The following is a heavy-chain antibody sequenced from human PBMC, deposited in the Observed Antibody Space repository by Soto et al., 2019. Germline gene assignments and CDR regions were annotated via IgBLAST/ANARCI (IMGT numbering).Heavy chain of an antibody. Sequence: ASVKVSCKASGYTFTSYDINWVRQATGQGLEWMGWMNPNSGNTGYAQKFQGRVTMTRNTSISTAYMELSSLRSEDTAVYYCARRGYHDFWSGYYYYYYGMDVWGQGTTVTVSS. CDR3: ARRGYHDFWSGYYYYYYGMDV. J-gene: IGHJ6*02. CDR2: MNPNSGNT. V-gene: IGHV1-8*01. D-gene: IGHD3-3*01. CDR1: GYTFTSYD.